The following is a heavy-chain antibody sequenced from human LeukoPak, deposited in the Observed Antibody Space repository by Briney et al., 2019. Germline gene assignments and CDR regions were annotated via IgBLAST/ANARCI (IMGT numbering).Heavy chain of an antibody. CDR3: IHYGSGTYSTDY. D-gene: IGHD3-10*01. V-gene: IGHV3-15*01. Sequence: GGSLRLSCAASGFTFSTALMSWVRQAPGKGLEWVGRIKRKTDDGTTDYAAPVKGRFTISRDDSKNALFLQMNSLKIEDTAVYYCIHYGSGTYSTDYWGQGTLVTVSS. CDR1: GFTFSTAL. CDR2: IKRKTDDGTT. J-gene: IGHJ4*02.